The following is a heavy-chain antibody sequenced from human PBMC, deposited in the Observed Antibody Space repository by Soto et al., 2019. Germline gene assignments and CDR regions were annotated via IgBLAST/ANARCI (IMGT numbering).Heavy chain of an antibody. CDR3: AAGYSTTDGMDV. CDR2: ISYDGSNK. J-gene: IGHJ6*02. V-gene: IGHV3-30-3*01. Sequence: GSLRVYGPASGFTCSSYAMHWVRQAPGKGLEWVAVISYDGSNKYYADSVKGRFTISRDNSKNTLYLQMNSLRAEDTAVYHCAAGYSTTDGMDVWGQGTTVSVSS. D-gene: IGHD6-13*01. CDR1: GFTCSSYA.